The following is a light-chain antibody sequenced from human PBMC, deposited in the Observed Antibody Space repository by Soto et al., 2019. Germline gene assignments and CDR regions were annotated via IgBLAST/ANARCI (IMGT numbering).Light chain of an antibody. V-gene: IGKV1-27*01. CDR3: QEYKNAPLT. Sequence: DIQMTQSTSSLSASLGDRVTITCRATQDLSNYLAWYQQKPGKVPKLLIYAASSLQSGVPSRFSGSGSGTDFTLTITSLQPEDVATYYCQEYKNAPLTFGGGTKVDIK. CDR2: AAS. J-gene: IGKJ4*01. CDR1: QDLSNY.